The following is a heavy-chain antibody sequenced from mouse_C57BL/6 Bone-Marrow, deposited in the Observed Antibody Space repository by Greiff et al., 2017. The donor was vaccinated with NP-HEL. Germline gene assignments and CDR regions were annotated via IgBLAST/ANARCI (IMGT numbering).Heavy chain of an antibody. CDR1: GYTFTGYW. D-gene: IGHD2-2*01. CDR2: NLPGSGRT. J-gene: IGHJ4*01. Sequence: QVQLQQSGAELMKPGASVKLSCKATGYTFTGYWIEWVKQRPGHGLELIGENLPGSGRTNYHEKFKGKATFTADPSSNTAYMQLRSLRTEDSAIYDCASGIGLRRPDPMDYWGQGTSVTVSS. V-gene: IGHV1-9*01. CDR3: ASGIGLRRPDPMDY.